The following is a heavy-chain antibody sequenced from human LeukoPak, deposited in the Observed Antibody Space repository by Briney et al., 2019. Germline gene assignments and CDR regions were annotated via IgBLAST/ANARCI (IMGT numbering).Heavy chain of an antibody. CDR3: ARASYGFDY. V-gene: IGHV4-34*01. Sequence: SETLSLTCAVYGGSFSGYYWSWIRQPPGKGLEWIGEINHSGSTNYNPSLKSRVTISADTSKNQFSLKLSSVTAADTTVYYCARASYGFDYWGQGTLVTVSS. CDR1: GGSFSGYY. CDR2: INHSGST. J-gene: IGHJ4*02. D-gene: IGHD5-18*01.